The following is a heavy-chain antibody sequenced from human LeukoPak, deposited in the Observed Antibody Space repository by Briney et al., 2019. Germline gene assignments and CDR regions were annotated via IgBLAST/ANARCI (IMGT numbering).Heavy chain of an antibody. Sequence: SGPALSKPTYPLTLTCTFSGFSLSTTGMCVSGIRQPPGKAREWPARLDWDDETYYRTTLTTRLTISKDTPQYHVVLTLAHLDPADTAKYCCARILRGPLGAFDIWGQGTMVTVSS. D-gene: IGHD3-16*01. V-gene: IGHV2-70*11. CDR1: GFSLSTTGMC. CDR2: LDWDDET. J-gene: IGHJ3*02. CDR3: ARILRGPLGAFDI.